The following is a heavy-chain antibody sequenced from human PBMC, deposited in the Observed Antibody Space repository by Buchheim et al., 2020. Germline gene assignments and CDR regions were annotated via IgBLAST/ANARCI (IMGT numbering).Heavy chain of an antibody. Sequence: VQLVESGGGLVQPGGSLRLSCAASGFTFSSYSMNWVRQAPGKGLEWVSYISSSSSTIYYADSVKGRFTISRDNAKNSLYLQMNSLRAEDTAVYYCARDRYYDIPGGTGSMDVWGQGTT. CDR2: ISSSSSTI. D-gene: IGHD3-22*01. CDR3: ARDRYYDIPGGTGSMDV. CDR1: GFTFSSYS. V-gene: IGHV3-48*01. J-gene: IGHJ6*02.